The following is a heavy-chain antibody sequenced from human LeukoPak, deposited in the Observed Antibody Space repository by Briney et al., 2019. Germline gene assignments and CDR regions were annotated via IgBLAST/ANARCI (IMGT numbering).Heavy chain of an antibody. CDR3: ARMRDWSGPFDY. V-gene: IGHV4-4*07. CDR1: GGSIGSYY. CDR2: IYTVGST. J-gene: IGHJ4*02. D-gene: IGHD3-3*01. Sequence: PSETLSLTCTVSGGSIGSYYWNWLRQPAGKGLEWIGRIYTVGSTNYNPSLKSRVTISVDKSKNQFSLKLTSVTAADTAVYYCARMRDWSGPFDYWGQGTLVTVSS.